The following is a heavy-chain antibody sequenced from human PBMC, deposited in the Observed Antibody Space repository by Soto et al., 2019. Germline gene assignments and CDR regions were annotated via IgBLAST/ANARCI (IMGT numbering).Heavy chain of an antibody. CDR2: IYWDDTK. J-gene: IGHJ4*01. D-gene: IGHD1-26*01. V-gene: IGHV2-5*02. CDR1: GFSLPTDRVG. CDR3: AHAYGGRSLY. Sequence: QITLKESGPPLVKPTQTLTLTCTFSGFSLPTDRVGVGWIRQPPGKALEWLAVIYWDDTKTYRPSLKSRLTTTKDTSNNQAALTMTDMDPVDTATYYSAHAYGGRSLYWGHATLVTVSS.